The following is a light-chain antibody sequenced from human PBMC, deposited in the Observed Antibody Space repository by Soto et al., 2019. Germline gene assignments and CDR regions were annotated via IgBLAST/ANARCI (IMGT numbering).Light chain of an antibody. CDR3: QQFGGSPPRLT. V-gene: IGKV3-20*01. J-gene: IGKJ4*01. Sequence: EIVLTQSPGTLSLSPGERATLSCRASQSVSSSYLAWYQQKPGQAPRLLIYATSSRVTGVPDRFSGSGSGTDFTLTINRLEPEDFAVYYCQQFGGSPPRLTFGGGTKGEIK. CDR1: QSVSSSY. CDR2: ATS.